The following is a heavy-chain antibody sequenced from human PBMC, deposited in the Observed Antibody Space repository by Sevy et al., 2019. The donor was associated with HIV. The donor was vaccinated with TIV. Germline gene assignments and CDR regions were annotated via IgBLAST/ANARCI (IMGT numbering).Heavy chain of an antibody. CDR1: GYTFRNYD. CDR2: ISNYNGNT. V-gene: IGHV1-18*01. J-gene: IGHJ4*02. Sequence: ASVKVSCKASGYTFRNYDITWVRQALGQGLEWMGWISNYNGNTKYAQKFQGRVTMTTDTSTSTGYMELRILTSDDTAVYYCAREYCSGGSCYRTFDFWGQGTLVTVSS. CDR3: AREYCSGGSCYRTFDF. D-gene: IGHD2-15*01.